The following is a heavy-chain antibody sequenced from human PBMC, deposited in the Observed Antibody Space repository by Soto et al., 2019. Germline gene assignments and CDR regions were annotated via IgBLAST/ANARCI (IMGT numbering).Heavy chain of an antibody. V-gene: IGHV3-21*01. CDR2: ISSSSSYI. Sequence: EVQLVESGGGLVKPGGSLRLSCAASGFTFSSYTMNWVRXXPGKGLEWVSLISSSSSYIYYADSVKGRFTISRDNAKNSLYXQIXSLXAXDTAVYYCARGYSSGDYWGQGTLVTVSS. CDR1: GFTFSSYT. D-gene: IGHD6-19*01. CDR3: ARGYSSGDY. J-gene: IGHJ4*02.